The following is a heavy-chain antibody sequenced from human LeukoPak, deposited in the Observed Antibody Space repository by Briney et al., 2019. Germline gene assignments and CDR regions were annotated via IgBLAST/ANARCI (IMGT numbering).Heavy chain of an antibody. CDR3: ARGRSSSTSCSFDY. V-gene: IGHV3-33*01. Sequence: GGSLRLSCAASGFTFSSYGMHWVRQAPGKGLEWVAVIWYDGSNKYYADSVKGRFTISRDNSKNTLYLQMNSLRAEDTAVYYCARGRSSSTSCSFDYWGQGTLVTVSS. J-gene: IGHJ4*02. D-gene: IGHD2-2*01. CDR2: IWYDGSNK. CDR1: GFTFSSYG.